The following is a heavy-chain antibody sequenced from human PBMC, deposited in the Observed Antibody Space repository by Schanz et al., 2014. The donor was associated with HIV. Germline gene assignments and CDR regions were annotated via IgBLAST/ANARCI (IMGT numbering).Heavy chain of an antibody. CDR3: TSSGNSAYYFDY. CDR1: GGTFSRYA. Sequence: QVQLVQSGAEVKKPGSSVKVSCNASGGTFSRYAISWVRQAPGQGLEWMGGIIPIFGTSNYAQKFQGRVTITADESTSTAYMELTSLRSEDTAVYYCTSSGNSAYYFDYWGQGTLVTVSS. CDR2: IIPIFGTS. D-gene: IGHD1-26*01. J-gene: IGHJ4*02. V-gene: IGHV1-69*01.